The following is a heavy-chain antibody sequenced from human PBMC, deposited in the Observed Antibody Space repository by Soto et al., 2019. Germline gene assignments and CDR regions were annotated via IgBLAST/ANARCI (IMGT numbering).Heavy chain of an antibody. CDR2: MNPNSGNT. CDR3: ARDSGYGDYEAFVDV. J-gene: IGHJ6*02. CDR1: GYTFTTYD. D-gene: IGHD4-17*01. V-gene: IGHV1-8*01. Sequence: GAPVKVSCKASGYTFTTYDINWVRQANGQGLEWMGYMNPNSGNTGYAQNFQDRVTMTWNTSISTAYMELRSLRSDDTAVYYCARDSGYGDYEAFVDVWGQGTTVTVSS.